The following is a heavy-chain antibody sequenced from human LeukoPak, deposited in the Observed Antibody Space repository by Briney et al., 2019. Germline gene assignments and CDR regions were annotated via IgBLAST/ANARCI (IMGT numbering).Heavy chain of an antibody. CDR1: GVSFSGYY. Sequence: PSETLSLTCAVYGVSFSGYYWSWVRQPPGKGVEWVGEINHSGSTNYNPSLKSRVTISVDPSNNQFSLKLSSVTAADTAVYYCARGGSSSWYGWFDPWGQGTLVTVSS. J-gene: IGHJ5*02. CDR3: ARGGSSSWYGWFDP. CDR2: INHSGST. V-gene: IGHV4-34*01. D-gene: IGHD6-13*01.